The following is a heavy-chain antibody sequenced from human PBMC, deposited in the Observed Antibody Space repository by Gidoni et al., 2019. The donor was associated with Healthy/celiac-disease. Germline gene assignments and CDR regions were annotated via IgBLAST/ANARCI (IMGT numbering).Heavy chain of an antibody. CDR1: GFTFSNAW. D-gene: IGHD6-19*01. CDR2: IKSKTDGGTT. CDR3: TTDSSGWFPYYFDY. Sequence: EVQLVESGGGLVKPGGSLRLSCADSGFTFSNAWMSWVRQAPGKGLEWVVRIKSKTDGGTTDYAAPVKGRFTISRDDSKNTLYLQMNSLKTEDTAVYYCTTDSSGWFPYYFDYWGQGTLVTVSS. J-gene: IGHJ4*02. V-gene: IGHV3-15*01.